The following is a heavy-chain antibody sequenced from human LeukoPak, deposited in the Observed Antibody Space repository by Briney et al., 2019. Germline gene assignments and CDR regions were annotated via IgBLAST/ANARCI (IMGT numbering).Heavy chain of an antibody. Sequence: PSETLFLTCAAYRGSFSGYFWSWIRQPPGKGLEWIGEINHSGSTNYNPSPKKRRTILLVTSKNQFSLMLRSVTAAATTAYYYCGCEATTGYLFTFDIWGQGTMVTVS. V-gene: IGHV4-34*01. CDR1: RGSFSGYF. J-gene: IGHJ3*02. CDR2: INHSGST. CDR3: CGCEATTGYLFTFDI. D-gene: IGHD1-26*01.